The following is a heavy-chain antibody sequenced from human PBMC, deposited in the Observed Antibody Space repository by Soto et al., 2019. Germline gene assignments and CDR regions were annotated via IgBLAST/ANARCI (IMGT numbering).Heavy chain of an antibody. D-gene: IGHD3-16*02. Sequence: SETLSLTCAVYGGSFSGYYWSWIRQPPGKGLEWIGEINHSGSTNYNPSLKSRVTISVDTSKNQFSLKLSSVTAADTAVYYCARGRLFDYIGGGYRSPGYFDTWGKGTRVTVPS. CDR1: GGSFSGYY. J-gene: IGHJ4*02. CDR2: INHSGST. V-gene: IGHV4-34*01. CDR3: ARGRLFDYIGGGYRSPGYFDT.